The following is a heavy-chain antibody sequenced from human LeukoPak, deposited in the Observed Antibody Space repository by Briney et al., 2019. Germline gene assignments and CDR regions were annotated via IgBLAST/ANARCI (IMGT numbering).Heavy chain of an antibody. CDR1: GGSISSGGYY. V-gene: IGHV4-31*03. J-gene: IGHJ4*02. D-gene: IGHD6-19*01. Sequence: SQTLSLTCTVSGGSISSGGYYWSWIRQHPGKGLEWIGYIYYSGSTYYNPSLKSRVTISVDTSKSQFSLKLSSVTAADTAVYYCARTYSSGWFFDYWGQGTLVTVSS. CDR2: IYYSGST. CDR3: ARTYSSGWFFDY.